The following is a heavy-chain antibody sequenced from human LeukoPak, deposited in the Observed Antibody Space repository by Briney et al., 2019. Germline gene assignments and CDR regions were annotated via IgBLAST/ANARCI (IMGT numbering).Heavy chain of an antibody. CDR3: AKLGGAPNYDFWSGYYDIADY. V-gene: IGHV3-23*01. Sequence: GGSLRLSCAASGFTLSSYAMSWVRQAPGKGLEWVSAIGGSGGSTYYADSVKGRFTISRDNSKNTLYLQMNSLRAEDTAVYYCAKLGGAPNYDFWSGYYDIADYWGQGTLVTVSS. J-gene: IGHJ4*02. D-gene: IGHD3-3*01. CDR2: IGGSGGST. CDR1: GFTLSSYA.